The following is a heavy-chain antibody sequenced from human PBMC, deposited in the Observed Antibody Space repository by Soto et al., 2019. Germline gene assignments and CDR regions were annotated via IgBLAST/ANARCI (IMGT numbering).Heavy chain of an antibody. Sequence: QVQLVESGGGVVQPGRSLRLSCAASGFTFSSYGMHWVRQAPGKGREWGAVISYDGSNKYYADSVEGRFTISRDNSKNKLYLQMNSRRAEDTAVYYCAKGLTTEILYCSGGSCYSGLDYWGQGALVTVSS. CDR3: AKGLTTEILYCSGGSCYSGLDY. J-gene: IGHJ4*02. V-gene: IGHV3-30*18. D-gene: IGHD2-15*01. CDR2: ISYDGSNK. CDR1: GFTFSSYG.